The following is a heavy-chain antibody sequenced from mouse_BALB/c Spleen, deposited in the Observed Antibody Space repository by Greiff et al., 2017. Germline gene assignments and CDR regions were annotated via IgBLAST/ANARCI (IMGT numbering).Heavy chain of an antibody. D-gene: IGHD2-4*01. CDR2: ISDGGSYT. J-gene: IGHJ4*01. CDR1: GFTFSDYY. CDR3: ARRDYERVYAMDY. V-gene: IGHV5-4*02. Sequence: EVKVEESGGGLVKPGGSLKLSCAASGFTFSDYYMYWVRQTPEKRLEWVATISDGGSYTYYPDSVKGRFTISRDNAKNNLYLQMSSLKSEDTAMYYCARRDYERVYAMDYWGQGTSVTVSS.